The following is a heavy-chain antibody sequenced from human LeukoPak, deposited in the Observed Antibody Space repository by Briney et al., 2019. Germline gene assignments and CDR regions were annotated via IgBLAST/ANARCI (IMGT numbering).Heavy chain of an antibody. CDR1: DYTFTSYG. CDR2: ISTYNGNT. Sequence: GASVKVSCKASDYTFTSYGISWVRQAPGQGLEWMGWISTYNGNTNYAQKFQGRVAMTTDTSTSTAYMELRSLRSDDTAIYYCARDREYSSGWVDYWGQGTLVTVSS. CDR3: ARDREYSSGWVDY. V-gene: IGHV1-18*01. D-gene: IGHD6-19*01. J-gene: IGHJ4*02.